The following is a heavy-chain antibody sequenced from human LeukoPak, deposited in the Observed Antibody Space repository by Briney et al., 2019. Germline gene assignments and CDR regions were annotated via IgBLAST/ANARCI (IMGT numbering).Heavy chain of an antibody. J-gene: IGHJ6*03. V-gene: IGHV1-69*13. Sequence: SVKVSCKASGGTFSSYAISWVRQAPGQGLEWMGGIIPIFGTANYAQKFQGRVTITADESTSTAYMELSSLRSEDTAVYYCARETYGYYYYYYMDVWGKGTTVTVSS. CDR2: IIPIFGTA. CDR1: GGTFSSYA. CDR3: ARETYGYYYYYYMDV. D-gene: IGHD2-21*01.